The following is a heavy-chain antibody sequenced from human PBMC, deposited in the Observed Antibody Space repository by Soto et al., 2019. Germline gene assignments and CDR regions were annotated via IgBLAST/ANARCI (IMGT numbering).Heavy chain of an antibody. CDR3: ARRPYYDFWSVAGYGMDV. Sequence: QVQLVESGGGVVQPGRSLRLSCAASGFTFSSYGMHWVRQAPGKGLEWVAVIWYDGSNKYYADSVKGRFTISRDNSKNTLYLQMNSLRAEDTAVYYCARRPYYDFWSVAGYGMDVWGQGTTVTVSS. J-gene: IGHJ6*02. CDR2: IWYDGSNK. D-gene: IGHD3-3*01. V-gene: IGHV3-33*01. CDR1: GFTFSSYG.